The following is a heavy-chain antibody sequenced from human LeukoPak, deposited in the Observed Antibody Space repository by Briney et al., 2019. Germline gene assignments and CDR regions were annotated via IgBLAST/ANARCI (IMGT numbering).Heavy chain of an antibody. V-gene: IGHV3-74*03. J-gene: IGHJ3*02. CDR3: ARSGIGRGFDI. Sequence: GGSLRLSCAASAFSINKFWMHWVRQGPGKGLEWVSRINSDATTTTYADSVKGRFTVSRDNAKNMVYLEMNRLRGDDTAVYYCARSGIGRGFDIWGQGATVSVSS. CDR2: INSDATTT. D-gene: IGHD1-1*01. CDR1: AFSINKFW.